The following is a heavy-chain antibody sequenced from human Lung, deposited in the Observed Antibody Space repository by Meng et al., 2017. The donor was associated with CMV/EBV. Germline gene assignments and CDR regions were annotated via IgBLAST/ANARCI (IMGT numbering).Heavy chain of an antibody. V-gene: IGHV3-21*01. CDR3: ARYRGVDFWSGYYSFDQ. CDR1: FNFSSYS. J-gene: IGHJ4*02. CDR2: VSPRSNYI. Sequence: FNFSSYSMDWVRQAPGKGLEWVSSVSPRSNYINYADSVKGRFTISRDNAKNSLYLQMNSLRAEDTAVYHCARYRGVDFWSGYYSFDQWGQGTLVTVSS. D-gene: IGHD3-3*01.